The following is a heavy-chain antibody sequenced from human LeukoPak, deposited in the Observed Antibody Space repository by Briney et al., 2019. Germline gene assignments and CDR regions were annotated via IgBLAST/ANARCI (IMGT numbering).Heavy chain of an antibody. J-gene: IGHJ4*02. CDR1: GYSISSGYY. V-gene: IGHV4-38-2*02. Sequence: PSQTLSLTCTVSGYSISSGYYWGWIRQPPGKGLEWIGSIYHSGSTYYNPTLKSRVTISVDTSKNQFSLKLSSVTAADTAVYYCARDGYNQPPDYWGQGTLVTVSS. CDR2: IYHSGST. D-gene: IGHD5-24*01. CDR3: ARDGYNQPPDY.